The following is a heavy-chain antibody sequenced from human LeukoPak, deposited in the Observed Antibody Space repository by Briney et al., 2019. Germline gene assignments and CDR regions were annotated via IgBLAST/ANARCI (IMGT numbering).Heavy chain of an antibody. V-gene: IGHV3-23*01. D-gene: IGHD3-22*01. J-gene: IGHJ4*02. CDR3: AKNAYDSSGYHPDY. CDR2: ISGSGGST. Sequence: GGSLRLSCAASGFTFSNYAMSWVRQAPGKGLEWVSAISGSGGSTYYADSVKGRFTISRDNSKATLYLQMNSLRAEDTAVYYCAKNAYDSSGYHPDYWGKGTLVTVSS. CDR1: GFTFSNYA.